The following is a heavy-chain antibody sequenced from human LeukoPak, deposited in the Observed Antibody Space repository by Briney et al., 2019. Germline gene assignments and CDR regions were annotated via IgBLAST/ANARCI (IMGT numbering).Heavy chain of an antibody. D-gene: IGHD3-16*01. CDR2: FYNSGSS. V-gene: IGHV4-59*01. J-gene: IGHJ4*02. CDR1: GFTFSSNV. Sequence: PGGSLRLSCAASGFTFSSNVMNWVRQAPGEGLGWIGYFYNSGSSTYNPSLKSRVTISVDTSKEQFSLKVNSVTAADTAVYYCTRGAGWLIDYWGQGILVTVSS. CDR3: TRGAGWLIDY.